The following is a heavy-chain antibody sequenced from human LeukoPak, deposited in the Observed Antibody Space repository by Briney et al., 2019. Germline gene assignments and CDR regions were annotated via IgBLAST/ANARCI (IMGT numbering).Heavy chain of an antibody. CDR1: VYTFNRYV. J-gene: IGHJ4*02. Sequence: ASVKVSCMASVYTFNRYVIGWVRQAPGQGLEWVGRISAYNGSTNYAQKLQGRVTMTTDTSTSTAYMEMWSLRSDDTAVYYCARWPYSYGDYVDPDYFFDYWGQGTLVTVSS. V-gene: IGHV1-18*01. D-gene: IGHD4-17*01. CDR3: ARWPYSYGDYVDPDYFFDY. CDR2: ISAYNGST.